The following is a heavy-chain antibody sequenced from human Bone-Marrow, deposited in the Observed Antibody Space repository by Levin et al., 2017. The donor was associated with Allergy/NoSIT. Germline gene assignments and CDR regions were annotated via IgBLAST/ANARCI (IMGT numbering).Heavy chain of an antibody. CDR1: GFSFDDYT. CDR2: VTWDGGTT. J-gene: IGHJ3*02. Sequence: GESLKISCAASGFSFDDYTMHWVRQAPGKGLEWVSLVTWDGGTTYYADSVKGRFTISRDNSKKSLYLQVNSLRNEDTALYYCAKDITQQTEDENGAFDIWGQGTMVTVSS. CDR3: AKDITQQTEDENGAFDI. V-gene: IGHV3-43*01. D-gene: IGHD6-13*01.